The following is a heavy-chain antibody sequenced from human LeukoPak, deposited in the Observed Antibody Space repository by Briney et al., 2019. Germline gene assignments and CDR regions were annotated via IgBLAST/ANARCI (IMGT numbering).Heavy chain of an antibody. J-gene: IGHJ2*01. V-gene: IGHV1-24*01. Sequence: ASVKVSCKVSGYTLTELSMHRVRQAPGKGLEWMGGFDPEDGETIYAQKFQSRVTMTEDTSTDTAYMELSSLRSEDTAVYYCATVLTTDWYFDLWGRGTLVTVSS. CDR2: FDPEDGET. CDR1: GYTLTELS. D-gene: IGHD4-4*01. CDR3: ATVLTTDWYFDL.